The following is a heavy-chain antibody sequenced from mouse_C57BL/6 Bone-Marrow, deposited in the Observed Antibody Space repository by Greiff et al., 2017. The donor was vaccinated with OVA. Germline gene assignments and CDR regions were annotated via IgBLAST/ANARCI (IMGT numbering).Heavy chain of an antibody. CDR2: IHPSDSDT. V-gene: IGHV1-74*01. CDR1: GYTFTSYW. Sequence: QVQLQQPGAELVKPGASVKVSCKASGYTFTSYWMHWVKQRPGQGLEWIGRIHPSDSDTNYNQKFKGKATLTVDKSSSTAYMQLSSLTSEDSAVYYCAIHYYGSSYDWFAYWGQGTLVTVSA. J-gene: IGHJ3*01. D-gene: IGHD1-1*01. CDR3: AIHYYGSSYDWFAY.